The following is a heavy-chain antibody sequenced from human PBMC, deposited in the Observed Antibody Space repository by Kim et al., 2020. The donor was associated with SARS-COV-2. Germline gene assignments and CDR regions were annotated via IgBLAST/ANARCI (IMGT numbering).Heavy chain of an antibody. CDR3: ARGKQWLAFDY. D-gene: IGHD6-19*01. V-gene: IGHV3-11*01. J-gene: IGHJ4*02. CDR2: VSSSGNTT. CDR1: GIALTNSY. Sequence: GGPLRLSCVGSGIALTNSYMSWIRQAPGKGLEWISYVSSSGNTTYYADSVKGRFTISRDNAKNSLFLQMNSLRVDDTAVYYCARGKQWLAFDYWGQGTRVTVSS.